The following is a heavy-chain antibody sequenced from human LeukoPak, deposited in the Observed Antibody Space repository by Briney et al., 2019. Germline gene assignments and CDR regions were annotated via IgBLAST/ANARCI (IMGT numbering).Heavy chain of an antibody. CDR2: INPNSGGA. D-gene: IGHD3-22*01. V-gene: IGHV1-2*02. CDR1: GYTFTGYY. J-gene: IGHJ4*02. Sequence: ASVKVSCKASGYTFTGYYMHWVRQAPGQGLEWMGWINPNSGGANYAQKFQGRVTMTRDTSISTAYMELSRLRSDVTAVYYCARGGYYYDSSGYSAYWGQGTLVTVSS. CDR3: ARGGYYYDSSGYSAY.